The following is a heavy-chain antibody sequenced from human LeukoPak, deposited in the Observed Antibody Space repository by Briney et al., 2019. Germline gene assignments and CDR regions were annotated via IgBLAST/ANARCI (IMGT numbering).Heavy chain of an antibody. Sequence: GGSLRLSCAASGFTVSSNYMSWVRQAPGKGLEWVSYISSSGSTIYYADSVKGRFTISRDNAKNSLYLQMNSLRAEDTAVYYCARERKGGLLWFGELRNAFDVWGQGTMVTVSS. CDR1: GFTVSSNY. J-gene: IGHJ3*01. V-gene: IGHV3-11*01. CDR2: ISSSGSTI. D-gene: IGHD3-10*01. CDR3: ARERKGGLLWFGELRNAFDV.